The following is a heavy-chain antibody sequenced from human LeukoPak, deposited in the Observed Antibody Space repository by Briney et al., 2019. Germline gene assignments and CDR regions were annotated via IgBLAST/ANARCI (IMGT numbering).Heavy chain of an antibody. V-gene: IGHV3-21*01. CDR3: ARDPLRYLRVGHYDY. Sequence: GGSLRLSCAASGFAFSTYTMNWVRQVPGKGLEWVSSIDYDSSHIYYAASVRGRFTISRDNARNSVYLQMNSLRVEDTAVYYCARDPLRYLRVGHYDYWGQGTLVAVSS. CDR1: GFAFSTYT. J-gene: IGHJ4*02. D-gene: IGHD3-9*01. CDR2: IDYDSSHI.